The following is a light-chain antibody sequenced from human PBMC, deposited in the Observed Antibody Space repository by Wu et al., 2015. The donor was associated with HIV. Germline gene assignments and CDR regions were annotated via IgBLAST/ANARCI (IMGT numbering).Light chain of an antibody. V-gene: IGKV1-NL1*01. CDR3: QQYYTTLWT. Sequence: DIQMTQSPSSLSASVGDRVGISCRASQDIRNSLAWYQQKPGKAPKLLLFATSMLEIGVPSRFRGSGSGTDYILTISSLQPEDFATYYCQQYYTTLWTFGQGTKVEI. CDR2: ATS. J-gene: IGKJ1*01. CDR1: QDIRNS.